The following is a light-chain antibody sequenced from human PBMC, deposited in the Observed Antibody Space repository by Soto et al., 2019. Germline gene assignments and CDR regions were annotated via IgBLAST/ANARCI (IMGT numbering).Light chain of an antibody. CDR2: DTS. CDR1: KSVGKY. CDR3: QQYD. V-gene: IGKV3-11*01. Sequence: EIVLTQSPATLSLSPGDRATLSCRASKSVGKYLAWYQQRPGQPPRLLIYDTSNRATGIPDRFSGSGSGTDFTLTITRLEPEDFAVYYCQQYDFGGGTKVDIK. J-gene: IGKJ4*01.